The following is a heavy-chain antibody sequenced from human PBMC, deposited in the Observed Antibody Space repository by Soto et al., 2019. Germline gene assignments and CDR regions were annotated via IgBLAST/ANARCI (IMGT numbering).Heavy chain of an antibody. CDR2: IYYTGGT. J-gene: IGHJ5*02. CDR1: GGSISSYF. Sequence: SETLSLTCSVSGGSISSYFWSWIRQPPGKGLEYIGYIYYTGGTDYNPSLTSRVTISVDTAKNQFSLKLSSVTAADTAVYYCARVPDRWGQGTLVTVSS. CDR3: ARVPDR. D-gene: IGHD2-2*01. V-gene: IGHV4-59*12.